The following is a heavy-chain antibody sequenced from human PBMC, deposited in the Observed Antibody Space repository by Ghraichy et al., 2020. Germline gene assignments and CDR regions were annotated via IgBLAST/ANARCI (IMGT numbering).Heavy chain of an antibody. V-gene: IGHV3-21*01. Sequence: GGSLRLSCAASGFTFSSYSMNWVRQAPGKGLEWVSSISSSSSYIYYADSVKGRFTISRDNAKNSLYLQMNSLRAEDTAVYYCARDWDYGDYLGDYWGQGTLVTVSS. J-gene: IGHJ4*02. CDR1: GFTFSSYS. D-gene: IGHD4-17*01. CDR3: ARDWDYGDYLGDY. CDR2: ISSSSSYI.